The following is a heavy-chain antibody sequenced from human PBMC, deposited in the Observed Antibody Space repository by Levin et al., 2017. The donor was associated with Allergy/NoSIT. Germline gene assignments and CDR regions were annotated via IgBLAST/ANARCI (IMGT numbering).Heavy chain of an antibody. CDR1: GYSFTSYW. J-gene: IGHJ3*02. CDR2: IYPGDSDT. V-gene: IGHV5-51*01. CDR3: ARQFRGYDILTGYYNVGAFDI. D-gene: IGHD3-9*01. Sequence: GESLKISCKGSGYSFTSYWIGWVRQMPGKGLEWMGIIYPGDSDTRYSPSFQGQVTISADKSISTAYLQWSSLKASDTAMYYCARQFRGYDILTGYYNVGAFDIWGQGTMVTVSS.